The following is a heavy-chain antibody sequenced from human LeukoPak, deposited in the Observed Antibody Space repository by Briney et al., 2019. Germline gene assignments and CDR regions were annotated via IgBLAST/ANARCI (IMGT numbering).Heavy chain of an antibody. CDR1: GYNLTSYW. J-gene: IGHJ4*02. D-gene: IGHD6-13*01. CDR2: IYPVDSTT. CDR3: AITQYITSFDY. Sequence: GESLKIACKGSGYNLTSYWIAWVRQMPGNGLEWMAIIYPVDSTTRYSPSFQGQVTISVDKSISTAYLQWSALKAADTAIYYCAITQYITSFDYWGQGSLVTVSS. V-gene: IGHV5-51*01.